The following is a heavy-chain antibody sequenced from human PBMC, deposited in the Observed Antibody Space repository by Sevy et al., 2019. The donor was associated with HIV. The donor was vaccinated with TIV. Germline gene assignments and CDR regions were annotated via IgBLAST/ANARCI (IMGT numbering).Heavy chain of an antibody. V-gene: IGHV3-21*01. CDR1: GFTFSSYS. Sequence: GGSLRLSCAASGFTFSSYSMNWVRQAPGKGLEWVSSISSSSSYIYYADSVKGRVTITRDKAKNSLYLQMNSLRAEDTAVYYCAREWAVAGTHYDYCMDFWGQGTTVTVSS. D-gene: IGHD6-19*01. CDR2: ISSSSSYI. J-gene: IGHJ6*02. CDR3: AREWAVAGTHYDYCMDF.